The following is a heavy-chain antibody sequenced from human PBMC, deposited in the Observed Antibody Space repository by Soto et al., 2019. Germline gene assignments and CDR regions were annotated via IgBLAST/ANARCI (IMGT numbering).Heavy chain of an antibody. CDR1: GGTFSSYA. CDR3: ARDLSGIVVVPAATYYYGMDV. CDR2: IIPIFGTA. Sequence: ASVKVSCKASGGTFSSYAISWVRQAPGQGLEWMGGIIPIFGTANYAQKFQGRVTITADESTSTAYMELSSLRSEDTAVYYCARDLSGIVVVPAATYYYGMDVWGQGTTVTVSS. D-gene: IGHD2-2*01. V-gene: IGHV1-69*13. J-gene: IGHJ6*02.